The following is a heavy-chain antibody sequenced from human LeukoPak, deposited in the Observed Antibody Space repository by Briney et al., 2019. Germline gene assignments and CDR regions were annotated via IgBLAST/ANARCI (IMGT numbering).Heavy chain of an antibody. CDR1: GYTFTSYD. V-gene: IGHV1-8*01. CDR3: ARNKVVVVPAAESDYYYYGMDV. CDR2: MNPNSGNT. D-gene: IGHD2-2*01. Sequence: ASVKVSCKASGYTFTSYDINWVRQATGQGLEWMGWMNPNSGNTGYAQKFQGRVTMTRNTSISTAYMELSSLRSEGTAVYYCARNKVVVVPAAESDYYYYGMDVWGQGTTVTVSS. J-gene: IGHJ6*02.